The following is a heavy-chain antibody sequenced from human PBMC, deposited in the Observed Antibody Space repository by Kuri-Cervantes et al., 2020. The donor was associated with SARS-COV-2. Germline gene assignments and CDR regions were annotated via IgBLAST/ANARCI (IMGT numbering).Heavy chain of an antibody. D-gene: IGHD6-13*01. CDR3: AKDKDSRSWYSNRGFDAFDI. J-gene: IGHJ3*02. CDR2: ISGSGGST. Sequence: GESLKISCAASGFTFSSYAMSWVRQAPGKGLERVSAISGSGGSTYYADSVKGRFTISRDNSKNTLYLQMNSLRAEDTAVYYCAKDKDSRSWYSNRGFDAFDIWGQGTMVTVSS. CDR1: GFTFSSYA. V-gene: IGHV3-23*01.